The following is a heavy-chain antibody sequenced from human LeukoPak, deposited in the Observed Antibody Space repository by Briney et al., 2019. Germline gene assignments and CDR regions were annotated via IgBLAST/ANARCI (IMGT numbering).Heavy chain of an antibody. D-gene: IGHD3-22*01. CDR2: ISYDGSNK. V-gene: IGHV3-30-3*01. J-gene: IGHJ4*02. CDR1: GFTFSSYA. CDR3: ARDGDTTYYYDSSGYLTAWYFDY. Sequence: GGSLRLSCAASGFTFSSYAMHWVRQAPGKGLEWVAVISYDGSNKYYADSVKGRFTTSRDNSKNTLYLQMNSLRAEDTAVYYCARDGDTTYYYDSSGYLTAWYFDYWGQGTLVTVSS.